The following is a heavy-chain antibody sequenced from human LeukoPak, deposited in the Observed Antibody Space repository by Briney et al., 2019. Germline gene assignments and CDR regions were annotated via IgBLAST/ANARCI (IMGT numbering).Heavy chain of an antibody. J-gene: IGHJ4*02. CDR1: GGSISSSSYY. Sequence: PSETLSLTCTVSGGSISSSSYYWGWIRQPPGKGLEWIGSIYYSGSTYYNPSLKSRVTISVDTSKNQFSLKLSSVTAADTAVYYCANTYYDYVWGSNWGQGTLVTVSS. V-gene: IGHV4-39*01. CDR3: ANTYYDYVWGSN. D-gene: IGHD3-16*01. CDR2: IYYSGST.